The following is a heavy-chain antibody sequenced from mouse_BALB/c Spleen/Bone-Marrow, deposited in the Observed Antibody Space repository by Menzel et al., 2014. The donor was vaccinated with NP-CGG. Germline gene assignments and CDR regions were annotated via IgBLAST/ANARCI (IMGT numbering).Heavy chain of an antibody. CDR1: GYSFTGYT. CDR2: INPYNGGT. J-gene: IGHJ4*01. D-gene: IGHD1-1*01. CDR3: ARWDYYGYAMDY. Sequence: EVKLKESGPELVKPGASMKISCKASGYSFTGYTMNWVKQSHGKNLEWIGLINPYNGGTSYNPKFIGKATLTVDKSSSTAYMELLSLTSEDAAVYYCARWDYYGYAMDYWGQGTSVTVSS. V-gene: IGHV1-18*01.